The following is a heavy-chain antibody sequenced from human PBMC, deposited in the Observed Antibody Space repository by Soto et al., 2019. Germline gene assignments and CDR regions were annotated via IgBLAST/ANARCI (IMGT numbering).Heavy chain of an antibody. CDR3: VKGGSRGPFDY. CDR2: ISSNGGST. CDR1: GFTFSGYA. D-gene: IGHD6-13*01. Sequence: GGSLRLSCSGSGFTFSGYAMHWVRQAPGKGLEYVSGISSNGGSTYYADSVKGRFSISRDNSKNTLYLQMSSLRAEDTAMYNCVKGGSRGPFDYLGQGTLVTVSS. V-gene: IGHV3-64D*06. J-gene: IGHJ4*02.